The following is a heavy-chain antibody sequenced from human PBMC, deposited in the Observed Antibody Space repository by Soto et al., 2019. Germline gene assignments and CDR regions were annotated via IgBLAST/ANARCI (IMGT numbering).Heavy chain of an antibody. CDR2: ISSSSTYT. V-gene: IGHV3-11*06. D-gene: IGHD3-9*01. Sequence: QMQVVEPGGGLVKPGGSLRLSCAASGFNFSDYYMSWLRQAPGKGPEWLSYISSSSTYTNYADSVQGRFTISRDNAKNSLYLQMNDLRAGDTAVYYCARDHYDILTGSGWFDPWGQGTLVTVSS. CDR3: ARDHYDILTGSGWFDP. CDR1: GFNFSDYY. J-gene: IGHJ5*02.